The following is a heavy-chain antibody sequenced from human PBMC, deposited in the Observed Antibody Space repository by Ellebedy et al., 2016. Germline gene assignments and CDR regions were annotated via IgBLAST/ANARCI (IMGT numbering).Heavy chain of an antibody. Sequence: SETLSLTXAVYGGSFSGYYWSWIRQPPGKGLEWIGYIYYSGSTYYNPSLKSRVTISVDTSKNQFSLKLSSVTAADTAVYYCARAGSGYNPWYYYYGMDVWGQGTTVTVSS. CDR2: IYYSGST. J-gene: IGHJ6*02. D-gene: IGHD3-22*01. CDR1: GGSFSGYY. V-gene: IGHV4-30-4*01. CDR3: ARAGSGYNPWYYYYGMDV.